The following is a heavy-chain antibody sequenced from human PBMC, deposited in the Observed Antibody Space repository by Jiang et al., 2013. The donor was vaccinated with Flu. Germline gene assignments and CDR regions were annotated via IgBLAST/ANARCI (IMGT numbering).Heavy chain of an antibody. CDR3: ARVMSCGGDCYYFDY. Sequence: GAEVKKPGSSVKVSCKASRGTFDNYALSWVRQAPGQGLEWMGRIVPIFEIANYAQKFQGRVTITADKPTNTVHMELSSLRPEDTAVYYCARVMSCGGDCYYFDYWGQGTLVTVSS. CDR1: RGTFDNYA. D-gene: IGHD2-21*02. CDR2: IVPIFEIA. V-gene: IGHV1-69*04. J-gene: IGHJ4*02.